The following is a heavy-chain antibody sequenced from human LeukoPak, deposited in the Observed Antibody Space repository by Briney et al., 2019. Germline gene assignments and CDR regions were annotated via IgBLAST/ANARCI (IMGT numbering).Heavy chain of an antibody. J-gene: IGHJ4*02. CDR3: AALWERRGVIAADY. Sequence: SETLSLTCTVSGGSINSYYWSWLRQPPGKGLEWVGYIYYSGSTKYNPSLKSRVSISLDKSKNQFSLKLSSVTAADTAVYYCAALWERRGVIAADYWGQGTLVTVSS. D-gene: IGHD3-22*01. CDR2: IYYSGST. CDR1: GGSINSYY. V-gene: IGHV4-59*08.